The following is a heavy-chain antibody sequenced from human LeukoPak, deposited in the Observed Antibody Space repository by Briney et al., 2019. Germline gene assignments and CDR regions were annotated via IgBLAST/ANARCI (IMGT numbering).Heavy chain of an antibody. J-gene: IGHJ6*03. D-gene: IGHD3-10*02. Sequence: GGSLRLSCAASGFTFSSYETNWDRQAPGKGLEWVSYISSSGSTIYYADSVKGRFTISRDNAKNSLYLQMNSLRAEETAVYYCAELGITMIGGVWGKGTTVTISS. CDR2: ISSSGSTI. CDR1: GFTFSSYE. V-gene: IGHV3-48*03. CDR3: AELGITMIGGV.